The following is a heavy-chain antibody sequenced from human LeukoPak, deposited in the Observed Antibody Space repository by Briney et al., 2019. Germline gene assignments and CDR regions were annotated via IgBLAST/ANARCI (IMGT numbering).Heavy chain of an antibody. D-gene: IGHD5-24*01. V-gene: IGHV3-74*01. CDR2: INGDGSST. J-gene: IGHJ4*02. CDR1: GFTFTSNW. CDR3: AKMDVG. Sequence: GGSLRLSCAASGFTFTSNWMHWVRQAPGKGLVWVSRINGDGSSTSYADSVKGRFTISRDNAKNTVYLQMNSLRAEDTAVYYCAKMDVGWGQGTLVTVSS.